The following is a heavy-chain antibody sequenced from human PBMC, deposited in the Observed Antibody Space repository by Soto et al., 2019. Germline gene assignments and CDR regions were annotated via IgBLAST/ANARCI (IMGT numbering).Heavy chain of an antibody. CDR2: IDPSDSYT. V-gene: IGHV5-10-1*01. Sequence: PGESLKISCHTSGYTFTTYWITWVRQVPGKGLEWMGRIDPSDSYTNYGPSFQGHVTISVDKSISTAYLQWSSLKASDTAMYYCARRYSDSRTDYWGRGTLVTVSS. D-gene: IGHD3-9*01. CDR1: GYTFTTYW. CDR3: ARRYSDSRTDY. J-gene: IGHJ4*02.